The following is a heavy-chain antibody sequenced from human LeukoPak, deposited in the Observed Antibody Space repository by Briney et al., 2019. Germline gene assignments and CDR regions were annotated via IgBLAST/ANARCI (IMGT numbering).Heavy chain of an antibody. CDR2: IRSKAYGGTT. CDR1: GFTLGDYA. CDR3: TRGVVGGYYYDSSGDQPQPLPFDY. Sequence: GGSLRLSCTASGFTLGDYAMSWFRQARGEGLEWVGFIRSKAYGGTTEYAASVKGRFTISREDSKSIAYLPMNSLKTEDTAVYYCTRGVVGGYYYDSSGDQPQPLPFDYWGQGTLVTVSS. V-gene: IGHV3-49*03. D-gene: IGHD3-22*01. J-gene: IGHJ4*02.